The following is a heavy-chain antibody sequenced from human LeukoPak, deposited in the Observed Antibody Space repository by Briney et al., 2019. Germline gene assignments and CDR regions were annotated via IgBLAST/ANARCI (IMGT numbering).Heavy chain of an antibody. Sequence: GGSLRLSCAVSGFTFSDYFMTWIRQAPGKGLEWVSYISGSGSNKYYADSVKGRFAISRDNAKNSLYLQMNSLRVEDTAVYYCATSQSSVAGIVGDWGQGTLVTVSS. CDR1: GFTFSDYF. J-gene: IGHJ4*02. D-gene: IGHD6-19*01. CDR3: ATSQSSVAGIVGD. V-gene: IGHV3-11*04. CDR2: ISGSGSNK.